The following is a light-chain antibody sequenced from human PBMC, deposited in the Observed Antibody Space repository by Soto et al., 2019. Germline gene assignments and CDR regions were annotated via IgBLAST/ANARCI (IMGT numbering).Light chain of an antibody. CDR3: QTWDTGIVV. CDR2: VKSDGSH. J-gene: IGLJ2*01. CDR1: SGHGNYV. Sequence: QLVLTQSPSASASLGASVKLTCTLSSGHGNYVIAWHQQQPEKGPRYLMKVKSDGSHTKGDGIPDLFSGSSSGAERYLAISSLQSEDEADYYCQTWDTGIVVFGGGTQLTVL. V-gene: IGLV4-69*01.